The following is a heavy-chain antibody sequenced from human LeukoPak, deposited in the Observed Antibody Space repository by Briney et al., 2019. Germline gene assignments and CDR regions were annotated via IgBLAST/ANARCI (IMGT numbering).Heavy chain of an antibody. D-gene: IGHD5-18*01. Sequence: SGGSLRLSCAASGFTFSDFGMTWVRQAPGKGLEWVSYINSSSLSIYYADSVKGRFTISRDNARNSLYLQMNSLRAEDTAMYYCARDATPTQLWFRGSFDYWGLGALVTVAS. CDR2: INSSSLSI. CDR3: ARDATPTQLWFRGSFDY. V-gene: IGHV3-48*01. J-gene: IGHJ4*02. CDR1: GFTFSDFG.